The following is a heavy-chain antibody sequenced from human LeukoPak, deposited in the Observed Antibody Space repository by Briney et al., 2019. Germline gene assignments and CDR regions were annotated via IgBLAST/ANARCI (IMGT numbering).Heavy chain of an antibody. D-gene: IGHD6-6*01. J-gene: IGHJ4*02. CDR1: GYTFTSYG. CDR3: ARSPRPTYFDY. CDR2: ISTYNGNT. V-gene: IGHV1-18*01. Sequence: ASVKVFCKASGYTFTSYGISWVRQAPGQGLEWMGWISTYNGNTNNAQQLQDRVTMTTDTSTSTAYMELRSLRSDDTAVYYCARSPRPTYFDYWGQGTLVTVSS.